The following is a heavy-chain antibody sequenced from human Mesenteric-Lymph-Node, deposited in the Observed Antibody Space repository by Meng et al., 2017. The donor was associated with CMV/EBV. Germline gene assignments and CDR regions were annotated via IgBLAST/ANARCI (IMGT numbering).Heavy chain of an antibody. V-gene: IGHV3-23*01. CDR3: AKGAVMVHTLVDF. D-gene: IGHD5-18*01. CDR2: LSSSGTTT. J-gene: IGHJ4*02. CDR1: GFNFRTYA. Sequence: ASGFNFRTYAMGWVRRSPGKGLEWVAVLSSSGTTTFYADSLQGRFTISRDNSKNTLYLQIHGLRAEDTAFYYCAKGAVMVHTLVDFWGQGTLVTVSS.